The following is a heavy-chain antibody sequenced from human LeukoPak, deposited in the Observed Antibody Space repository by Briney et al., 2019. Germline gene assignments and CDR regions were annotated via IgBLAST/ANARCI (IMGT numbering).Heavy chain of an antibody. V-gene: IGHV3-21*01. CDR3: ARDPYSGNYGAYYYYYMDV. Sequence: GGSLRLSCAASGVSFSTYNMNWVRQAPGQRLEWVSSITSGSSYIYYAYSVKGRFTISRDNAKSSLYLQMASLRAEDTAVYYCARDPYSGNYGAYYYYYMDVWGKGTTVTISS. D-gene: IGHD1-26*01. CDR2: ITSGSSYI. J-gene: IGHJ6*03. CDR1: GVSFSTYN.